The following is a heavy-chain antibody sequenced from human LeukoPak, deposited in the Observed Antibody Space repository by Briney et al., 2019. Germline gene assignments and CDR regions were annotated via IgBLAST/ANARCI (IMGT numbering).Heavy chain of an antibody. CDR3: AREWSY. D-gene: IGHD3-3*01. V-gene: IGHV4-59*01. CDR1: GFTFSSYG. CDR2: IYDSGNT. J-gene: IGHJ4*02. Sequence: GSLRLSCSASGFTFSSYGMHWVRQPPGKGLEWIGLIYDSGNTNYNPSLKSRVTISLDTSKNQFSLKLTSVTAADTAVYYCAREWSYWGQGTLVTVSS.